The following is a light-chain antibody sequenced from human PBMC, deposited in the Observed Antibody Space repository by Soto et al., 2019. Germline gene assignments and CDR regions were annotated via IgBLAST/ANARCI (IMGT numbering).Light chain of an antibody. CDR1: QSVSSK. V-gene: IGKV3-15*01. J-gene: IGKJ1*01. Sequence: EIVMPQSPATPSVSPGQRATLSCRASQSVSSKVACYQRNPGQARRLLIYGASTRATSIAARFSGSGSGTEFTLTISSLQSEDFAVYCCQQYNNWRTFGQGTKVDIK. CDR3: QQYNNWRT. CDR2: GAS.